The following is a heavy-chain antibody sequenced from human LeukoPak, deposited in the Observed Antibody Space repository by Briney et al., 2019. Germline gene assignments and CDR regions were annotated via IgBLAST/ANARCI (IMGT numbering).Heavy chain of an antibody. D-gene: IGHD3-22*01. V-gene: IGHV1-46*01. CDR2: INPSGGST. J-gene: IGHJ4*02. Sequence: ASVKVSCKASGYTFTSYYMHWVRQAPGQGLEWMGIINPSGGSTSYAQKFQGRVTMTRDTSTSTVYMELSSLRSEDTAVYYCASIHYYDRSGRVVGVDYWGQGTLVTVSS. CDR3: ASIHYYDRSGRVVGVDY. CDR1: GYTFTSYY.